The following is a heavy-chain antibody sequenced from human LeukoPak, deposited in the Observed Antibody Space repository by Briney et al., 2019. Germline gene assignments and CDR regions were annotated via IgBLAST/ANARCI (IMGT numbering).Heavy chain of an antibody. CDR3: ARDLGYFGSGSYLGWFDP. CDR2: IYYSGST. Sequence: SETLSLTCTVSGGSISNHYWTWIRRPPGKGLEWIGHIYYSGSTTYNPSLRSRVTISVDTSKKQFSLKLSSVTPADTAAYYCARDLGYFGSGSYLGWFDPWGQGTLVTVSS. J-gene: IGHJ5*02. D-gene: IGHD3-10*01. CDR1: GGSISNHY. V-gene: IGHV4-59*11.